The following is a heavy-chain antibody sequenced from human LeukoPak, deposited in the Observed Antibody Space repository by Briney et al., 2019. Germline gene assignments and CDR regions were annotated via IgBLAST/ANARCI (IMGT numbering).Heavy chain of an antibody. CDR1: GFTFGDYA. CDR2: IRSRTYGATT. V-gene: IGHV3-49*03. J-gene: IGHJ4*02. CDR3: SRGRSYGLY. Sequence: GGSLRLSCTASGFTFGDYAMTWFRQAPGKGLEWVGFIRSRTYGATTEYAASVNGRFTISRDDSKSIAYLQMNSLKTEDTAVYYCSRGRSYGLYWGQGTLVTVSS. D-gene: IGHD1-26*01.